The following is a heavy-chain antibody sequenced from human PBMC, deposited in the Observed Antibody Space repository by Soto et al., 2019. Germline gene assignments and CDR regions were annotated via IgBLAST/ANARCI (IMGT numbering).Heavy chain of an antibody. CDR3: ARAVYYAKQPDAFDI. V-gene: IGHV3-53*01. J-gene: IGHJ3*02. D-gene: IGHD2-2*01. CDR1: GFTVSSNY. Sequence: LRLSCAASGFTVSSNYMSWVRQAPGKGLEWVSVIYSGGSTYYADSVKGRFTISRDNSKNTLYLQMNSLRAEDTAVYYCARAVYYAKQPDAFDIWGQGTMVTVSS. CDR2: IYSGGST.